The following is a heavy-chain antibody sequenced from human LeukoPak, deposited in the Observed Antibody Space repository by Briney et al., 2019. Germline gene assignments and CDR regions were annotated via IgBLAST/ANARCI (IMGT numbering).Heavy chain of an antibody. V-gene: IGHV1-2*02. Sequence: ASVKVSCKASGGSFSSYAISWVRQAPGPGFEWMGWINPNSGSTNFAKKFQGRVTMASDTSISTAYMELSRLRSDDAAVYYCARSRAILDYWGQGTLVTVSS. D-gene: IGHD3-9*01. J-gene: IGHJ4*02. CDR1: GGSFSSYA. CDR2: INPNSGST. CDR3: ARSRAILDY.